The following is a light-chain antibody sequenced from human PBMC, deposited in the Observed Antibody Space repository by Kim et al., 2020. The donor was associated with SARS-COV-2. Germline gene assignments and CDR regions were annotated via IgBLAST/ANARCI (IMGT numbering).Light chain of an antibody. CDR1: ALPKQY. CDR2: KDS. J-gene: IGLJ3*02. Sequence: SYELTQPPSVSVSPGQTARITCSGDALPKQYAYWYQQKPGQAPVLVIYKDSERPSGIPERFSGSSSGTTVTLTISGVQAEDEADYYCQSADSSGRVFDGGTQLTVL. CDR3: QSADSSGRV. V-gene: IGLV3-25*03.